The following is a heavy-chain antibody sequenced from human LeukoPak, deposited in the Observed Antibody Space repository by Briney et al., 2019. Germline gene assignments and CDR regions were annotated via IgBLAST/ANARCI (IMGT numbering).Heavy chain of an antibody. CDR2: INSADNVE. CDR3: ARDTVNGPFVISLDL. V-gene: IGHV3-21*06. J-gene: IGHJ5*02. D-gene: IGHD2-8*01. Sequence: PGGSLRLSCAASGFTVSSHFMNWVRQAPGKGPEWVAHINSADNVEYYTDSVRGRFTMSRDNAKDLLYLQMNSLRDEDTAVYYCARDTVNGPFVISLDLWGQGVLVTVSS. CDR1: GFTVSSHF.